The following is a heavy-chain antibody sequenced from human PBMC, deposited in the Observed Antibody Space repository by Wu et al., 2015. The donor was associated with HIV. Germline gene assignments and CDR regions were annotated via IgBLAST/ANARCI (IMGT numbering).Heavy chain of an antibody. CDR1: GYTFTSYG. V-gene: IGHV1-18*01. J-gene: IGHJ4*02. CDR2: ISAYNGNT. Sequence: QVQLVQSGAEVKKPGASVKVSCKASGYTFTSYGISWVRQAPGQGLEWMGWISAYNGNTNYAQKLQGRVTMTTDTSTSTAYMELRSLRSDDTAVYYCARDRLLYDYVWGSYRFSTFDYWGQGTLVTVSS. D-gene: IGHD3-16*02. CDR3: ARDRLLYDYVWGSYRFSTFDY.